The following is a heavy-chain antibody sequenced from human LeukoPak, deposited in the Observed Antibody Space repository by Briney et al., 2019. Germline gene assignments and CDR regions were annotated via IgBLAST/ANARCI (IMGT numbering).Heavy chain of an antibody. CDR1: GFTFSTYS. CDR3: ARENRDGYNNDY. CDR2: ISGSSSTI. Sequence: PGGSLRLSCVASGFTFSTYSMSWVRQAPGRGLEWVSFISGSSSTINYADSVKGRFTISRDNAKNSLYLQMNSLRDEDSAEYYCARENRDGYNNDYWGQGTLVTVSS. V-gene: IGHV3-48*02. J-gene: IGHJ4*02. D-gene: IGHD5-24*01.